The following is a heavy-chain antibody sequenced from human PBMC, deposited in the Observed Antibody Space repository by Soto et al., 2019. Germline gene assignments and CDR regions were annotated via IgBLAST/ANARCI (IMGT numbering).Heavy chain of an antibody. Sequence: QAWGSLLLSCAPSVFTFRIYWMTWVRQVPGKGLEWVANINQDGTEKYHLASVKGRFTISRDNAKDSLDLQMNALSADDTAVYYCAKAPDGSGREYYCDYWGQGTLVTVSS. CDR3: AKAPDGSGREYYCDY. D-gene: IGHD3-10*01. J-gene: IGHJ4*02. CDR2: INQDGTEK. CDR1: VFTFRIYW. V-gene: IGHV3-7*01.